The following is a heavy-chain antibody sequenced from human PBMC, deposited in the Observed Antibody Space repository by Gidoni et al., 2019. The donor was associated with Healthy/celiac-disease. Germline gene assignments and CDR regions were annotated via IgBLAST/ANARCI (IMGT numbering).Heavy chain of an antibody. Sequence: EVQLVESGGGLVQPGGSLRLSCAASGFTFSSYWMSWVRQAPGKGLEWVANIKQDGSEKYYVDSVKGRFTISRDNAKNSLYLQMNSLRAEDTAVYYCASQSPYSSSWYYFDYWGQGTLVTVSS. D-gene: IGHD6-13*01. CDR2: IKQDGSEK. CDR1: GFTFSSYW. V-gene: IGHV3-7*01. CDR3: ASQSPYSSSWYYFDY. J-gene: IGHJ4*02.